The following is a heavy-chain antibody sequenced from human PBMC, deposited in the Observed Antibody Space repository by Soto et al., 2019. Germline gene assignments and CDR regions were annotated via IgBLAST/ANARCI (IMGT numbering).Heavy chain of an antibody. D-gene: IGHD3-22*01. Sequence: ASVKVSCKASGYTFTSYYMHWVRQAPGQGLEWMGRINPSGGSTNYAQKFQGRVTITADESTSTAYMELSSLSSEDTAVYYCAIYLSIYGYYDSSGYYTPDAFDIWGQGTMVTVSS. J-gene: IGHJ3*02. CDR1: GYTFTSYY. CDR3: AIYLSIYGYYDSSGYYTPDAFDI. CDR2: INPSGGST. V-gene: IGHV1-46*01.